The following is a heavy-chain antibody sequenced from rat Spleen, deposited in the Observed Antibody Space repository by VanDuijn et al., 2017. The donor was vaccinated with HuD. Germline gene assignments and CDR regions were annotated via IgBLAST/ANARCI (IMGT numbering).Heavy chain of an antibody. V-gene: IGHV5-7*01. CDR1: GFTFSDYN. Sequence: EVQLVESGGGLVQPGRSLKLSCAASGFTFSDYNMAWVRQAPKKGLEWVATIIYDGSSTYYRDSVKGRFTISRDNAKSTLYLQMNSLRSEDTATYYCARHERSLYVMDAWGQGGSVTVSS. CDR2: IIYDGSST. J-gene: IGHJ4*01. CDR3: ARHERSLYVMDA.